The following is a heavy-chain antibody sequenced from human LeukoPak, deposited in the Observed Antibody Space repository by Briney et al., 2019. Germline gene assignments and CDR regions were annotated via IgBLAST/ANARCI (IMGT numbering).Heavy chain of an antibody. CDR1: GGSISSSIYY. Sequence: SSETLSLTCTVSGGSISSSIYYWGWIRQPPGKGLEWIGSIYYSGSTYCNPSLKSRVTISVDTSKNQFSLKLSSVTAADTAVYYCARSVDTTMAPRDGLNWFDPRGQGTLVTVSS. J-gene: IGHJ5*02. D-gene: IGHD5-18*01. CDR2: IYYSGST. V-gene: IGHV4-39*01. CDR3: ARSVDTTMAPRDGLNWFDP.